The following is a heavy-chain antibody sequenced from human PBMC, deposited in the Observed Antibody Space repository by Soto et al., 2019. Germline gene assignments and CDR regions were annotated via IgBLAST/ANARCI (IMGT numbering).Heavy chain of an antibody. CDR2: INPSGGST. CDR1: GYTFTSYY. D-gene: IGHD1-26*01. CDR3: ARGGNSGSSPQAIDY. J-gene: IGHJ4*02. Sequence: QVQLVQSGAEVKKPGASVKVSCKASGYTFTSYYMHWVLQAPGQALECMGIINPSGGSTSYAQKFQGRVTMTRDTSTSTVYMELSSLRSEDTAVYYCARGGNSGSSPQAIDYWGQGTLVTVSS. V-gene: IGHV1-46*01.